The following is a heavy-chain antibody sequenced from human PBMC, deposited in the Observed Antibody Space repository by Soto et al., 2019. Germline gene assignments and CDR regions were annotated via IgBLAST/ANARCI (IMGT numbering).Heavy chain of an antibody. CDR2: ISYDGSNK. CDR3: ARDWRYCSGGSCYSLFDY. J-gene: IGHJ4*02. CDR1: GFTFSSYA. D-gene: IGHD2-15*01. Sequence: QVQLVESGGGVVQPGRSLRLSCAASGFTFSSYAMHWVRQAPGKGLEWAAVISYDGSNKYYADSVKGRFTISRDNSKNTLYLQMNSLRAEDTAVYYCARDWRYCSGGSCYSLFDYWGQGTLVTVSS. V-gene: IGHV3-30-3*01.